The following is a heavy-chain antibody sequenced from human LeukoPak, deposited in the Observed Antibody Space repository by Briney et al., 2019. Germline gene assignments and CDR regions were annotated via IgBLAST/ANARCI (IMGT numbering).Heavy chain of an antibody. V-gene: IGHV4-34*01. J-gene: IGHJ4*02. CDR1: GGSFSGYY. CDR3: ARGTSENYYDSSGYYYLFDY. CDR2: INHSGST. Sequence: SETLSLTCAVYGGSFSGYYWSWIRQPPGKGLEWIGEINHSGSTNYNPSPKSRVAISVDTSKNQFSLKLSSVTAADTAVYYCARGTSENYYDSSGYYYLFDYWGQGTLVTVSS. D-gene: IGHD3-22*01.